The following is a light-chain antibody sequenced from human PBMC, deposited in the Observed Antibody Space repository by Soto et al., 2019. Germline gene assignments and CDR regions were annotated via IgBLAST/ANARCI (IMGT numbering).Light chain of an antibody. Sequence: DIQMTQSPSSLSASVGDRVTITCRASQSISSYLNWYQQKPGKAPKXLIYAASSLQSGVPSRFSGSGSGTDLTITISSLQPEDFETYYCQQSYSTTATFGQGTKVDIK. V-gene: IGKV1-39*01. CDR1: QSISSY. CDR3: QQSYSTTAT. CDR2: AAS. J-gene: IGKJ1*01.